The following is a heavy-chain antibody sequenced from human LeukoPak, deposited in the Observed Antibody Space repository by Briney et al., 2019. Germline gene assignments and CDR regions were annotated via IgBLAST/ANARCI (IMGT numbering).Heavy chain of an antibody. CDR2: IYTSGST. D-gene: IGHD2-2*01. Sequence: SETLSLTCTVSGGSISSYYWSWIRQPPGKGLEWIGCIYTSGSTNYNPSLKSRLTMSGDTSKNQFSLKLSSVTAADTAVYYCVRGGSKAAATFDFWGQGTLVTVSS. CDR1: GGSISSYY. CDR3: VRGGSKAAATFDF. J-gene: IGHJ4*02. V-gene: IGHV4-4*07.